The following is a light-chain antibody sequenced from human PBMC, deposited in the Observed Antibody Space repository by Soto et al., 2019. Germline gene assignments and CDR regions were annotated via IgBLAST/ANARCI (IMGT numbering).Light chain of an antibody. CDR1: QSISSY. J-gene: IGKJ1*01. Sequence: DIQMTRSPSSLSAFVGDRVTITCRASQSISSYLNWYQQKPGKAPNLLIYATSSLQSGVPSRFSGSGSGTDFTLTISSLQAEDFATYFCQQTYSAPQTFGQGTKVDIK. V-gene: IGKV1-39*01. CDR3: QQTYSAPQT. CDR2: ATS.